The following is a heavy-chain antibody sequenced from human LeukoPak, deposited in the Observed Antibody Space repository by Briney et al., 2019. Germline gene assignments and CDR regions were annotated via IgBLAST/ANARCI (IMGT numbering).Heavy chain of an antibody. CDR2: IYHSGST. CDR1: GGSISSSNW. CDR3: ARNSMYYYDSSHLDY. V-gene: IGHV4-4*02. Sequence: PSETLSLTCAVSGGSISSSNWWSWVRQPPGKGLEWIGEIYHSGSTNYNPSLKSRVTISVDKSKNQFSLKLSSVTAADTAGYYCARNSMYYYDSSHLDYWGQGTLVTVSS. J-gene: IGHJ4*02. D-gene: IGHD3-22*01.